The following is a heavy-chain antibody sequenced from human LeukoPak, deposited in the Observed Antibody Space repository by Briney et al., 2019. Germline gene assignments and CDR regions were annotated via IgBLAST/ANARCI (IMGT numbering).Heavy chain of an antibody. CDR3: ARAGTLSSSDPLDY. CDR1: GFTFSSYS. CDR2: ISSSSSYI. Sequence: GGSLRLSYAASGFTFSSYSMNWVRQAPGKGLEWVSSISSSSSYIYYADSVKGRFTISRDNAKNSLYLQMNSLRAEDTAVYSCARAGTLSSSDPLDYWGQGTLVTVSS. J-gene: IGHJ4*02. D-gene: IGHD6-13*01. V-gene: IGHV3-21*01.